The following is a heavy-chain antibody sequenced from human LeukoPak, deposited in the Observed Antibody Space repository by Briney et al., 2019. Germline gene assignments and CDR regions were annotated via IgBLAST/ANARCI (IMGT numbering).Heavy chain of an antibody. V-gene: IGHV3-7*01. CDR3: ARDSDVPFDY. Sequence: GGSLRLSCVDSEFTFSRYWMHWVRQAPGKGLEWVANIKQDGSEKYYVDSVKGRFTISRDNAKNSLYLQMNSLRAEDTAVYYCARDSDVPFDYWGQGTLVTVSS. D-gene: IGHD3-16*01. CDR1: EFTFSRYW. CDR2: IKQDGSEK. J-gene: IGHJ4*02.